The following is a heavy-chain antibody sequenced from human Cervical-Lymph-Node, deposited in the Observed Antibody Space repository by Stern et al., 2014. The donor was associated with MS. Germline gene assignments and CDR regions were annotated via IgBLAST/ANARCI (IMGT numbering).Heavy chain of an antibody. V-gene: IGHV5-10-1*01. CDR2: IDPSDSYT. D-gene: IGHD3-16*02. CDR3: ARQGKYDYVWGSYRD. CDR1: GYSFTSYW. J-gene: IGHJ4*02. Sequence: EVQLVQSGAEVKKPGESLRISCKDSGYSFTSYWISWVRQMPGKGLAWMGRIDPSDSYTNYSPSFQGHVTISADKSISTAYLLWSSLKASDTAMYYCARQGKYDYVWGSYRDWGQGTLVTVSS.